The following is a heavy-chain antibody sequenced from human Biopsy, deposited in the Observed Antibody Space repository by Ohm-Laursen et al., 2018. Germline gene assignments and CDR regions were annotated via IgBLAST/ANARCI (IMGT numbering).Heavy chain of an antibody. CDR1: GGSISSGGSY. V-gene: IGHV4-31*01. J-gene: IGHJ5*02. Sequence: TLSLTCIVSGGSISSGGSYWSWIRQRPGRGLEWIGYIFNSANTYYNPSLKNLITISGDTSKNQFSLKLNSVTAADTAVYYCARGDYFDSNGYFWFDPWGQGTQVTVSS. CDR2: IFNSANT. D-gene: IGHD3-22*01. CDR3: ARGDYFDSNGYFWFDP.